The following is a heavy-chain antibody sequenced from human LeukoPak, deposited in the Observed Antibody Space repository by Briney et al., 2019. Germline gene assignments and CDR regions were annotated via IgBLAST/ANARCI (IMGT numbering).Heavy chain of an antibody. J-gene: IGHJ4*02. Sequence: GGSLRLSCAASGFTFSSYWMHWVRQAPGKGLVWVSRINSDETSTSYADSVKGRFTISRDNAQKTLYLRMNSLRAEDTAVYYCATSTYCSGGSCYSRTFQYWGQGTLVTVSS. CDR2: INSDETST. CDR1: GFTFSSYW. D-gene: IGHD2-15*01. V-gene: IGHV3-74*01. CDR3: ATSTYCSGGSCYSRTFQY.